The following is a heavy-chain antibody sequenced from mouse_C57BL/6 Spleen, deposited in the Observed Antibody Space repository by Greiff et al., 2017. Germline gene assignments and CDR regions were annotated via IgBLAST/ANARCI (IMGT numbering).Heavy chain of an antibody. CDR3: ARGYDGYYYAMDY. V-gene: IGHV1-64*01. CDR2: IHPNSGST. J-gene: IGHJ4*01. D-gene: IGHD2-3*01. CDR1: GYTFTSYW. Sequence: VQLQQPGAELVKPGASVKLSCKASGYTFTSYWMHWVKQRPGQGLEWIGMIHPNSGSTNYNEKFKSKATLTVDKSSSTAYMQLSSLTSEDSAVYYCARGYDGYYYAMDYWGQGTSVTVSS.